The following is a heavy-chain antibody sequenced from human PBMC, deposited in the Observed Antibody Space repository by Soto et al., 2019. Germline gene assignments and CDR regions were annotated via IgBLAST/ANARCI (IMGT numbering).Heavy chain of an antibody. J-gene: IGHJ5*02. CDR3: AKDPYLDVFAGYYAPS. CDR2: INSAGTKT. D-gene: IGHD3-9*01. V-gene: IGHV3-23*01. CDR1: GFTFTNYA. Sequence: PGGSLRLSCATSGFTFTNYAMTWVRQTPGKGLEWVSTINSAGTKTYYTDSEKGRFTISRDSSKSTLFLQINSLRTEDTAMYYCAKDPYLDVFAGYYAPSWGQGTPVTVSS.